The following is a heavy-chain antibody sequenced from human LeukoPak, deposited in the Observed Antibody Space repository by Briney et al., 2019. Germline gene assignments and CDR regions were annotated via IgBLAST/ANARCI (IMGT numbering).Heavy chain of an antibody. CDR1: GFTFSSYG. V-gene: IGHV3-30*18. CDR2: ISYDGSNK. J-gene: IGHJ4*02. D-gene: IGHD2-15*01. CDR3: AKDILRVVAVLDY. Sequence: GGSLRLSCAASGFTFSSYGMHWVRQAPGKGLEWVAVISYDGSNKYYADSVKGRFTISRDNSKNTLHLQMNSLRAEDTAVYYCAKDILRVVAVLDYWGQGTLVTVSS.